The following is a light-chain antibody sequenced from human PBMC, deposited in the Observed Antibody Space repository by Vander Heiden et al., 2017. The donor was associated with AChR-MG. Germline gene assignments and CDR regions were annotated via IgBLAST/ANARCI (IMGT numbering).Light chain of an antibody. Sequence: EIVLTQSLATLSLSPGERATLSCRASQSVSSYLAWYQQKPGQAPRLLIYDASNRATGIPARFSGSGSGTDFTLTISSLEPEDFAVYYCQQGSNWPTFGGGTKVEIK. CDR1: QSVSSY. CDR3: QQGSNWPT. CDR2: DAS. J-gene: IGKJ4*01. V-gene: IGKV3-11*01.